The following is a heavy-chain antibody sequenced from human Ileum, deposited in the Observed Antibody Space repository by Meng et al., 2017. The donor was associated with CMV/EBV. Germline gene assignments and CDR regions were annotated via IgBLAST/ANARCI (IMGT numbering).Heavy chain of an antibody. Sequence: FTFSSYAMHWVRQEPGKGLEWVEVISYDGSNKYYADSVKGRFTISRDNSKNTLYLQMNSLRAEDTAVYYCARDYYDSSGYVGRFDYWGQGTLVTVSS. D-gene: IGHD3-22*01. CDR1: FTFSSYA. CDR3: ARDYYDSSGYVGRFDY. V-gene: IGHV3-30*04. CDR2: ISYDGSNK. J-gene: IGHJ4*02.